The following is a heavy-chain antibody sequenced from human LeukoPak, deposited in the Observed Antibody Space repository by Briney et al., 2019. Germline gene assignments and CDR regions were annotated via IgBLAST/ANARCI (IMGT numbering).Heavy chain of an antibody. CDR1: GYDFTSYW. V-gene: IGHV5-51*01. CDR3: ARPGRDGGFSYGFDS. CDR2: VYPGDSDT. J-gene: IGHJ5*01. Sequence: GESLKISCQGYGYDFTSYWIGWVRQVPGKGLEWMGIVYPGDSDTTYSPSFQGQVTISADKSISTAYLQWSSLKASDTAVYYCARPGRDGGFSYGFDSWGRGTLVTVSS. D-gene: IGHD5-18*01.